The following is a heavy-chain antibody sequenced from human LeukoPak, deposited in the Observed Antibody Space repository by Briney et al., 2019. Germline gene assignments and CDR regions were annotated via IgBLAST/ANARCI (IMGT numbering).Heavy chain of an antibody. Sequence: GRSLRLSCAASGFTFDDYAMHWVRQAPGKGLEWVSGISWNSGSIGYADSVKGRFTISRDNAKNSLYLQMSSLRAEDTALYYCAKGFVVVTAIRKDAFDIWGQGTMVTVSS. CDR1: GFTFDDYA. V-gene: IGHV3-9*01. D-gene: IGHD2-21*02. CDR2: ISWNSGSI. CDR3: AKGFVVVTAIRKDAFDI. J-gene: IGHJ3*02.